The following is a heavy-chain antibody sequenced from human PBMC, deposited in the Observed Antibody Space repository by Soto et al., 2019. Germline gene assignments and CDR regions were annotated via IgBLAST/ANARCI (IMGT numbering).Heavy chain of an antibody. CDR3: ARIRTVYDSSGYYYYFDY. J-gene: IGHJ4*02. CDR1: GFSLSNARMG. D-gene: IGHD3-22*01. V-gene: IGHV2-26*01. CDR2: IFSNDEK. Sequence: QVTLKESGPVLGKPTETLTLTCTVSGFSLSNARMGVSWIRQPPGKALEWLAHIFSNDEKSYSTSLKSRLTISKDTSKSQVVLTMTNMDPVDTATYYCARIRTVYDSSGYYYYFDYWGQGTLVTVSS.